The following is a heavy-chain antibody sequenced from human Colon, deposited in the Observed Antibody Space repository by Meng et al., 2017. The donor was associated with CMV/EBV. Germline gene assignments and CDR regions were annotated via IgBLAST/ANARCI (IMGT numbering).Heavy chain of an antibody. Sequence: GGSLRLSCATSGFTFNIYSMNWVRQAPGRGLEWLSYIDFTGSTKQYSDSVKGRFTISRDNAKNSLYLQMNSLRVEDTAVYYCARDRVSDTTSSDPFDCWGQGTLVTVSS. CDR1: GFTFNIYS. CDR3: ARDRVSDTTSSDPFDC. CDR2: IDFTGSTK. J-gene: IGHJ4*02. D-gene: IGHD1-14*01. V-gene: IGHV3-48*04.